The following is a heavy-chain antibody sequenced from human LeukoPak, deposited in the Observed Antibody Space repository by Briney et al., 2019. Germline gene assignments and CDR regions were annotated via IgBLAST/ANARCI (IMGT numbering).Heavy chain of an antibody. V-gene: IGHV3-48*04. J-gene: IGHJ4*02. CDR3: ARDSDTAMGPFDY. D-gene: IGHD5-18*01. CDR1: GFTFSTYS. Sequence: PGGSLRLSCAASGFTFSTYSMNWVRQAPGKGLEWVSYISSSSSTIYYADSVKGRFTISRDNAKNSLYLQMNSLRAEDTAVYYCARDSDTAMGPFDYWGQGTLVAVSS. CDR2: ISSSSSTI.